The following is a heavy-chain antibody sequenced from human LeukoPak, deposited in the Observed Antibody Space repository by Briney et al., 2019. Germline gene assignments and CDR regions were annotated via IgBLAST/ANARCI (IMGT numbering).Heavy chain of an antibody. CDR3: ARRKGYCSSTSCGVPNWFDP. D-gene: IGHD2-2*01. CDR2: IYYSGST. Sequence: PSETLSLTCTVSGGSISSSSYYWGWIRQPPGKGLEWIGSIYYSGSTYYNPSLKSRVTISVDTSKNHFSLKLSSVTAADTAVYYCARRKGYCSSTSCGVPNWFDPWGQGTLVTVSS. J-gene: IGHJ5*02. CDR1: GGSISSSSYY. V-gene: IGHV4-39*01.